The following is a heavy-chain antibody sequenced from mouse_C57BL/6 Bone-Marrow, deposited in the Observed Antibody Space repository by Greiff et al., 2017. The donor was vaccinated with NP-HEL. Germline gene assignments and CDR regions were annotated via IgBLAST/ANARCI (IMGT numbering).Heavy chain of an antibody. CDR1: GYTFTSYW. Sequence: VQLQQPGAELVKPGASVKLSCKASGYTFTSYWMHWVKQRPGQGLEWIGMIHPNSGSTNYNEKFKSKATLTVDKSSSTAYMQLSSLTSEESAVYYCAREGYYGFAYWGQGTLVTVSA. D-gene: IGHD2-3*01. CDR2: IHPNSGST. J-gene: IGHJ3*01. V-gene: IGHV1-64*01. CDR3: AREGYYGFAY.